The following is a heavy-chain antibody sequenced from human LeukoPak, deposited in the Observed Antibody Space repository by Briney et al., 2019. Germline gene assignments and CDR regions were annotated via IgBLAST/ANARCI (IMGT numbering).Heavy chain of an antibody. CDR3: ARAGSYRTFDY. V-gene: IGHV3-66*02. J-gene: IGHJ4*02. CDR2: IYSGGST. D-gene: IGHD1-26*01. CDR1: GFTVGSNY. Sequence: PGGSLRLSCAASGFTVGSNYMSWVRQAPGKGLEWVSVIYSGGSTYYAGSVKGRFTISRDNSKNTLYLQMNSLRAEDTAVYYCARAGSYRTFDYWGQGTLVTVSS.